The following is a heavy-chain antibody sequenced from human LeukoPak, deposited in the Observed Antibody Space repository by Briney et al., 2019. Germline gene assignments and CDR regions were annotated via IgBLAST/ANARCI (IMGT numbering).Heavy chain of an antibody. Sequence: GGSLRLSCAASGFTFSSYSMNWVRQAPGKGLEWVSYISSSSSTIYYADSMKGRFTISRDNAKYSLYLQMNSLRAEDTAVYYCARRGFSRFDYWGQGTLVTVSS. CDR1: GFTFSSYS. V-gene: IGHV3-48*04. CDR2: ISSSSSTI. CDR3: ARRGFSRFDY. D-gene: IGHD1-26*01. J-gene: IGHJ4*02.